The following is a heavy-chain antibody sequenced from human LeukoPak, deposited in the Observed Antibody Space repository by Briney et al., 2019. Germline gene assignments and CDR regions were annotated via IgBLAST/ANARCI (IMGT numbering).Heavy chain of an antibody. Sequence: GGSLRLSCGASGFTFSSSEMSWVRQAPGKGLEWLSYTASRGSPTFYADSVQGRFIISRDNAKNSLFLQMNSLRVEDTAVYYCAREDEHDAFDIWGQGTMVTVSS. D-gene: IGHD1/OR15-1a*01. CDR3: AREDEHDAFDI. CDR2: TASRGSPT. CDR1: GFTFSSSE. V-gene: IGHV3-48*03. J-gene: IGHJ3*02.